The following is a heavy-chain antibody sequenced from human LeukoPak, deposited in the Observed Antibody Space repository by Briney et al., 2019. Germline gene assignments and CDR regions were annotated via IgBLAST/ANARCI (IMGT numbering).Heavy chain of an antibody. V-gene: IGHV5-51*01. J-gene: IGHJ4*02. CDR2: IYPGDSDP. D-gene: IGHD4-17*01. CDR3: GRPQEYGVYFDY. CDR1: GYSFTSNR. Sequence: GESLKISCQGFGYSFTSNRIGWLRQMPGKGLKWMGIIYPGDSDPRNSPSFQGQVTISADKSISTAYLQWSSLKASDTAMYYCGRPQEYGVYFDYWGQGTLVTVSS.